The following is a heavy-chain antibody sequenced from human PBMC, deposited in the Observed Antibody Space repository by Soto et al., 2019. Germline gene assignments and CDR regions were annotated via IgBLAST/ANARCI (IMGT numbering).Heavy chain of an antibody. Sequence: SETLSLTCNVSVASISSYSWSWIRQPPGKGLEWIGYIYYSGINNYNTSLKSRVTISVDTSKKQFSLKLSSVTAAETAVYYCARVILPLYYFDYWGQGTLVTLSS. CDR2: IYYSGIN. D-gene: IGHD2-15*01. V-gene: IGHV4-59*01. J-gene: IGHJ4*02. CDR3: ARVILPLYYFDY. CDR1: VASISSYS.